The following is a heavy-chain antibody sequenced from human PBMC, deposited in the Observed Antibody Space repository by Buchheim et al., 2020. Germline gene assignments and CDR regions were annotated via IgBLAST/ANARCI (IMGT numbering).Heavy chain of an antibody. CDR2: ISGSGGST. V-gene: IGHV3-23*01. CDR3: AKGPGAELELGGRYFDL. CDR1: GFTFSSYA. D-gene: IGHD1-7*01. J-gene: IGHJ2*01. Sequence: EVQLLESGGGLVQPGGSLRLSCAASGFTFSSYAMSWVRQAPGKGLEWVSAISGSGGSTYYADSVKGRFTISRDNSKNTLYLQMNSLKAEDTAVYYCAKGPGAELELGGRYFDLWGRGTL.